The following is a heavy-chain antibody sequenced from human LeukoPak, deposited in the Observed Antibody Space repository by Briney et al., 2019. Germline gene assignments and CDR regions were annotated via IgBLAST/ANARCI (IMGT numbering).Heavy chain of an antibody. V-gene: IGHV3-48*03. J-gene: IGHJ5*02. Sequence: PGGSLRLSCAASGFTFSSYEMNWVRQAPGKGLEWVSYISSSGSTIYYADSVKGRFTISRDNAKNSLYLQMNSLRAEDTAVYYCGRVEESASFDPWGQGTLVTVSS. CDR2: ISSSGSTI. D-gene: IGHD3-3*01. CDR1: GFTFSSYE. CDR3: GRVEESASFDP.